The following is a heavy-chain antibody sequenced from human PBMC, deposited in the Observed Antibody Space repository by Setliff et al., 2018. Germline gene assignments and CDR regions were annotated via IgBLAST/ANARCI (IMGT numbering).Heavy chain of an antibody. Sequence: PGGSLRLSCAASGFDFSYYYMSWARQAPGKGLEWISKISGDGRTIYQADSVRGRFTISRDNADNSLYLQMNSLRADDTALYYCARDGVFYAMDVWGQGTTVTASS. J-gene: IGHJ6*02. CDR1: GFDFSYYY. CDR2: ISGDGRTI. CDR3: ARDGVFYAMDV. D-gene: IGHD2-2*01. V-gene: IGHV3-11*04.